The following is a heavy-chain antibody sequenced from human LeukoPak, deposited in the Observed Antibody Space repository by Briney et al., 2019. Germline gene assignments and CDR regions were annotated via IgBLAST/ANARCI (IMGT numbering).Heavy chain of an antibody. CDR3: ARHGRVYYFDA. J-gene: IGHJ4*02. Sequence: GSLRLSCAASGFTFSSYSMNWVRQPPGKGLEWIGSVYHSASTYDNPSLKSRVTISVDTSKNRFSLKLTSVTAADTAVYYCARHGRVYYFDAWGQGTLVAVSS. CDR2: VYHSAST. V-gene: IGHV4-39*01. CDR1: GFTFSSYSMN.